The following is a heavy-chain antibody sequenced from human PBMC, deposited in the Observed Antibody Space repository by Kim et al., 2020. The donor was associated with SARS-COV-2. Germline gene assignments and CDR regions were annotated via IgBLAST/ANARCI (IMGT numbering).Heavy chain of an antibody. J-gene: IGHJ3*02. CDR1: GGSISSYY. D-gene: IGHD1-1*01. Sequence: SETLSLTCTVSGGSISSYYWSWIRQPPGKGLEWIGYIYYSGSTNYNPSLKSRVTISVDTSKNQFSLKLSSVTAADTAVYSCARGTETSVGGFDIWGQGT. CDR2: IYYSGST. CDR3: ARGTETSVGGFDI. V-gene: IGHV4-59*13.